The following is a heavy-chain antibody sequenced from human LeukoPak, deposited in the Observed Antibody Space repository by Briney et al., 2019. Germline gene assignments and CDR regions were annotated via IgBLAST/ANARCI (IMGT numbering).Heavy chain of an antibody. Sequence: SVKVSCKASGGTFSSYAISWVLQAPGQGLEWMGGIIPIFGTANYAQKFQGRVTITTDESMSTAYMELSSLRYEDTAVYYCATSPAGYSSGGWFDPWGQGTLVTVSS. J-gene: IGHJ5*02. CDR1: GGTFSSYA. CDR2: IIPIFGTA. D-gene: IGHD6-19*01. CDR3: ATSPAGYSSGGWFDP. V-gene: IGHV1-69*05.